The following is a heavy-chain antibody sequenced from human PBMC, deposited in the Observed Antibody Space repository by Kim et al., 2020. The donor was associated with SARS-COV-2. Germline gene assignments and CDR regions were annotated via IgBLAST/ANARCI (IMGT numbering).Heavy chain of an antibody. CDR3: ARGTPYYDFWSGSIKYYFDY. V-gene: IGHV4-34*01. D-gene: IGHD3-3*01. Sequence: RVTISVDTSKNQFSLKLSSVTAADTAVYYCARGTPYYDFWSGSIKYYFDYWGQGTLVTVSS. J-gene: IGHJ4*02.